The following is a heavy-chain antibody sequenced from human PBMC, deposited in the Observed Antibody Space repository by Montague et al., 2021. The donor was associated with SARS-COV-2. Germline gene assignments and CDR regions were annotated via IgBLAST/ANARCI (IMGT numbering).Heavy chain of an antibody. J-gene: IGHJ6*02. V-gene: IGHV4-59*12. D-gene: IGHD6-13*01. Sequence: SETLSLTCTVSGDSINTYYWNWIRQPPGKGLEWLGSIFYTGSTNYNPSLKSRVTISLDTSKNQFFLKVTSVTAADTAVYYCARQAAGSYFYYGVDVWGQGTRVTVS. CDR2: IFYTGST. CDR1: GDSINTYY. CDR3: ARQAAGSYFYYGVDV.